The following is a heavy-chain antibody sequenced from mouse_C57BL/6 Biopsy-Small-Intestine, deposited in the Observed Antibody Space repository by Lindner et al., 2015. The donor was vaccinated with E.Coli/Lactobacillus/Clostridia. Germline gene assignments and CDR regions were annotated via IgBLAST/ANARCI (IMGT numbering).Heavy chain of an antibody. D-gene: IGHD1-1*01. V-gene: IGHV1-81*01. CDR1: GGSFSSYA. Sequence: SVKVSCKASGGSFSSYAISWVRQAPAQGLEWMGGIIPIFGTANYAQKFQGRVTITADKSTSTAYMELSSLRSENTAVYYCARDWHCYDSSGYSDYWGQGTLVTVSS. CDR3: ARDWHCYDSSGYSDY. J-gene: IGHJ4*01. CDR2: IIPIFGTA.